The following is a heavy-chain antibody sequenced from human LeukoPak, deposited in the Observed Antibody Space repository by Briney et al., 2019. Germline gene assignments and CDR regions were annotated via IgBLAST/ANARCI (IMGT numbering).Heavy chain of an antibody. CDR3: ARDAGSGHDAFDI. CDR2: ISSSSSYI. CDR1: GFTLSSYS. J-gene: IGHJ3*02. D-gene: IGHD2-15*01. V-gene: IGHV3-21*01. Sequence: NPGGALRLSCAAPGFTLSSYSMNWVPQAPGKGLEWVSSISSSSSYIYYADSVEGRFTISRDNAKNSLYLQMNSLRAEDTAVYYCARDAGSGHDAFDIWGQGTMVTVSS.